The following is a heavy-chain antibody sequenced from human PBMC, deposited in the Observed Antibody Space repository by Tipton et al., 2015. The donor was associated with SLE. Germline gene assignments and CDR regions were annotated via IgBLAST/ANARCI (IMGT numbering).Heavy chain of an antibody. CDR2: INHSGST. Sequence: TLFLTCAVYGGSFSGYYWSWIRQPPGKGLEWIGEINHSGSTYYSLSLKSRVTISLDTSKNQFSLKLTFLTAADAAVYYCARELGHLYYSGMDVWGEGTTVTVSS. V-gene: IGHV4-34*01. CDR3: ARELGHLYYSGMDV. J-gene: IGHJ6*04. D-gene: IGHD1-26*01. CDR1: GGSFSGYY.